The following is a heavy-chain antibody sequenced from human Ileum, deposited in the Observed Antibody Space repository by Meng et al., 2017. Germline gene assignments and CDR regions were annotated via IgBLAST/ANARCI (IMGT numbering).Heavy chain of an antibody. V-gene: IGHV3-73*01. CDR3: TRLYSAG. J-gene: IGHJ4*02. CDR2: IRSKANNYAT. D-gene: IGHD6-13*01. Sequence: LRLVSSGGCLSPPVGSRQLSWTASWCSFSVSSMHGDRQASGKGLEWVGHIRSKANNYATAYAASVKGRFTISRDESKNTAYLQMGSLKTEDTAVYYCTRLYSAGWGQGTLVTVSS. CDR1: WCSFSVSS.